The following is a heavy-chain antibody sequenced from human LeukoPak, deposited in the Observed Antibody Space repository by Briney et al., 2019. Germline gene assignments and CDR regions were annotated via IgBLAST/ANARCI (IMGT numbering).Heavy chain of an antibody. CDR1: GDSIGSYS. V-gene: IGHV4-59*01. J-gene: IGHJ3*02. Sequence: SETLSLTCTVSGDSIGSYSWNWIRQPPGKGLEWIGYIYYSGNTNYNPSLKSRVTISVDTSKNQFSLKLSSVTAADTAVYYCARDFYDISTYYYVDAFDIWGQGTMVTVSS. CDR3: ARDFYDISTYYYVDAFDI. D-gene: IGHD3-22*01. CDR2: IYYSGNT.